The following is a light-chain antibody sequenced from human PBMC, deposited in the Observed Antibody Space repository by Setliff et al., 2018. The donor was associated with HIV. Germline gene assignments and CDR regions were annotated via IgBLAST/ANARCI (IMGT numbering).Light chain of an antibody. CDR1: TSNIGNNV. J-gene: IGLJ3*02. CDR2: DNN. V-gene: IGLV1-51*01. Sequence: QAVVMQPSSVSAAPGQKVTISCYGTTSNIGNNVVSWYQQLPGTAPKLVIYDNNKRPSGIPDRFSGSKSGTSATLAITGLQTGDEADYYCASWDTTPSASWVFGEGT. CDR3: ASWDTTPSASWV.